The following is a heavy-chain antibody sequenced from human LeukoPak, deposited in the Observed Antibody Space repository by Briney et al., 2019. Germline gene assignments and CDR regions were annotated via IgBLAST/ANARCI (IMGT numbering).Heavy chain of an antibody. D-gene: IGHD3-9*01. V-gene: IGHV3-21*01. CDR1: GFTFSSYS. Sequence: GGSLRLSCAASGFTFSSYSMNWVRQAPGRGLEWVSSISSGCSFVYYADSVKGRFTISRDNGKNSLYLQMNSLRAEDTAVYYCARDSGFFGGAFDIWGQGTMVTVSS. CDR3: ARDSGFFGGAFDI. CDR2: ISSGCSFV. J-gene: IGHJ3*02.